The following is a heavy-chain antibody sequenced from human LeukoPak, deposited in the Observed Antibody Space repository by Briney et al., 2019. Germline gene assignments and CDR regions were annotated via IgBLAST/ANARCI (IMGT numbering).Heavy chain of an antibody. D-gene: IGHD3-10*01. CDR3: ARSVRLRVRGVCAFDY. CDR2: IYYSGST. Sequence: SETLSLTCTVSGGSISSSSYYWGWIRQPPGKGLEWIGSIYYSGSTYYNPSLKSRVTISVDTSKNQSSLKLSSVTAADTAVYYCARSVRLRVRGVCAFDYWAREPWSPSPQ. J-gene: IGHJ4*02. V-gene: IGHV4-39*07. CDR1: GGSISSSSYY.